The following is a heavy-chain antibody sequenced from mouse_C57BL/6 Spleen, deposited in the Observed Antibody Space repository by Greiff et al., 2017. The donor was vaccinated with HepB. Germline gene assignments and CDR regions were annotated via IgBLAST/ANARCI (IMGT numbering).Heavy chain of an antibody. CDR2: INPSNGGT. CDR1: GYTFTSYW. Sequence: QVQLKQPGTELVKPGASVKLSCKASGYTFTSYWMHWVKQRPGQGLEWIGNINPSNGGTNYNEKFKSKATLTVDKSSSTAYMQLSSLTSEDSAVYYCARSGLRRADYYAMDYWGQGTSVTVSS. CDR3: ARSGLRRADYYAMDY. D-gene: IGHD2-4*01. V-gene: IGHV1-53*01. J-gene: IGHJ4*01.